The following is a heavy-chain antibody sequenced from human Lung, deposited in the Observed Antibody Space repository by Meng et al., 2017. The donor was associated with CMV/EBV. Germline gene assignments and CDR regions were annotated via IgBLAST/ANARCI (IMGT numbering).Heavy chain of an antibody. J-gene: IGHJ5*02. CDR2: INPSSGGT. Sequence: ASVKVSXKASGYTFTGYYMHWVRQAPGQGLEWMGWINPSSGGTNYAQKFQGRVTMTRDTSISTAYMELSRLRSDDTAVYYCARDPPPDPGIAVAGFLDPWGQGTLVTVSS. D-gene: IGHD6-19*01. CDR1: GYTFTGYY. V-gene: IGHV1-2*02. CDR3: ARDPPPDPGIAVAGFLDP.